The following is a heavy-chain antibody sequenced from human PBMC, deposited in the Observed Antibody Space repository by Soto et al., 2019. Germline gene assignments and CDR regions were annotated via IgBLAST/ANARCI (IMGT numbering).Heavy chain of an antibody. CDR2: ISAYNGNT. Sequence: ASVKVSCKASGYTFTSYGISWVRQAPGQGLEWMGWISAYNGNTNYAQKLQGRVTMTTDTSTSTAYMELRSLRSDDTAVYYCARVESHLTYSSSWYDFDYWGQGTLVTVSS. V-gene: IGHV1-18*01. J-gene: IGHJ4*02. CDR3: ARVESHLTYSSSWYDFDY. CDR1: GYTFTSYG. D-gene: IGHD6-13*01.